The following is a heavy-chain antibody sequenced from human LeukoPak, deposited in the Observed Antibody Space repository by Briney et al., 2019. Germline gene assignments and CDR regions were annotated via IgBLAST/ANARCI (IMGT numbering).Heavy chain of an antibody. V-gene: IGHV1-2*02. CDR2: INPNSGGT. Sequence: ASVKVSCKASGYTFTSYDINWVRQAPGQGLEWMGWINPNSGGTNYAQKFQGRVTMTRDTSISTAYMELSRLRSDDTAVYYCARSSRSSWYIGDYWGQGTLVTVSS. CDR3: ARSSRSSWYIGDY. D-gene: IGHD6-13*01. J-gene: IGHJ4*02. CDR1: GYTFTSYD.